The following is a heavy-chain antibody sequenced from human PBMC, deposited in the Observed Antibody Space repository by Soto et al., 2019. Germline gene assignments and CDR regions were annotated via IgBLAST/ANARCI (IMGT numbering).Heavy chain of an antibody. D-gene: IGHD1-26*01. V-gene: IGHV3-30*18. CDR2: MSYDGSNE. CDR3: AKDGSHNFDY. Sequence: QVQLVESGGGVVQPGRSLRLSCAASGFTFSHYAMHWVRQAPGKGLEWVALMSYDGSNEYYADSVKGRFTISRDNSKKTLYLQMNSLRAEDPAVYYCAKDGSHNFDYWGQGTLVTGYS. J-gene: IGHJ4*02. CDR1: GFTFSHYA.